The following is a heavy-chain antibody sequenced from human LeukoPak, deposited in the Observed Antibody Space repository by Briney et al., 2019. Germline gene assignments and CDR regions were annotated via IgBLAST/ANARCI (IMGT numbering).Heavy chain of an antibody. CDR3: ARAPIITGTRWDYYYYMDV. D-gene: IGHD1-20*01. V-gene: IGHV1-69*13. CDR2: IIPIFGTA. CDR1: GYTFTGYY. J-gene: IGHJ6*03. Sequence: ASVKVSCKASGYTFTGYYMHWVRQAPGQGLEWMGGIIPIFGTANYAQKFQGRVTITADESTSTAYMELSSLRSEDTAVYYCARAPIITGTRWDYYYYMDVWGKGTTVTVSS.